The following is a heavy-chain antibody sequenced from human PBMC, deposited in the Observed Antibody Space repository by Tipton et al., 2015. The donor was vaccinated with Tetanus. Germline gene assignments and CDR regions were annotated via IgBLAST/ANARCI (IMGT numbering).Heavy chain of an antibody. V-gene: IGHV4-59*02. CDR3: AGVTAQRSELDLEH. J-gene: IGHJ1*01. CDR1: GDSVSGYY. CDR2: VYYTGDT. Sequence: TLSLTCTVSGDSVSGYYWSWIRQPPGKGLEWVGYVYYTGDTNYNPSLKSRVTISMDRSENQISLKMTSVTAADTAVYYCAGVTAQRSELDLEHWGQGTQVTVPS. D-gene: IGHD1-26*01.